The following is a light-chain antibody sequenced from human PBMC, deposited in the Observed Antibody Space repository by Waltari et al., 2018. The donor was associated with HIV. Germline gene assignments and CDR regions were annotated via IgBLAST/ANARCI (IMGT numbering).Light chain of an antibody. J-gene: IGKJ4*01. CDR1: QDISNY. V-gene: IGKV1-33*01. CDR2: DAS. CDR3: QQYDNLPPLT. Sequence: DIQMTQSPSSLSASVGDRRTSTCQASQDISNYLNWYQQKPGKAPKLLIYDASNLETGVPSRFSGSGSGTDFTFTISSLQPEDIATYYCQQYDNLPPLTFGGGTKVEIK.